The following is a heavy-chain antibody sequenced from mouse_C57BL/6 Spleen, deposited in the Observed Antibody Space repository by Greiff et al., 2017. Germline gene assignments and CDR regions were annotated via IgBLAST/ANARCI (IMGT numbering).Heavy chain of an antibody. CDR2: IYPGGGYT. CDR1: GYTFTNYW. Sequence: QVQLQQSGAELVRPGTSVKMSCKASGYTFTNYWIGWAKQRPGHGLEGIGDIYPGGGYTNYNEKFKGKATLTADKSSSTAYMQVSSLTSEDSAIYYCARSRDYEAMDYWGQGTSVTVSS. V-gene: IGHV1-63*01. CDR3: ARSRDYEAMDY. J-gene: IGHJ4*01.